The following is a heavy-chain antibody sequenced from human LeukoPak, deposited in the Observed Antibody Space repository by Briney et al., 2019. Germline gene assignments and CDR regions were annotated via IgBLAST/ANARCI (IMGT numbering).Heavy chain of an antibody. D-gene: IGHD3-22*01. V-gene: IGHV4-59*12. Sequence: SETLSLTRTVSGGSISSYYWSWIRQPPGKGLEWIGYIYYSGSTNYNPSLKSRVTISVDTSKNQFSLKLSSVTAADTAVYYCARLSSSGDAAWLVYWGQGTLVTVSS. CDR3: ARLSSSGDAAWLVY. CDR1: GGSISSYY. CDR2: IYYSGST. J-gene: IGHJ4*02.